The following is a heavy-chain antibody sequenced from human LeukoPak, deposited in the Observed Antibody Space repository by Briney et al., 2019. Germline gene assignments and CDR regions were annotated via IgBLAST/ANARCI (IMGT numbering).Heavy chain of an antibody. Sequence: PGGSLRLSCAASGFTFSSYWMYWVRQAPGKGLVWVSRIKSDGRSTSYADSVKGRFTIPRDNAKNTLYLQMNSLRAEDTAVYYCARDRDSGRDGYRPFVHWGQGTLVTVSS. CDR1: GFTFSSYW. V-gene: IGHV3-74*01. J-gene: IGHJ4*02. D-gene: IGHD5-24*01. CDR3: ARDRDSGRDGYRPFVH. CDR2: IKSDGRST.